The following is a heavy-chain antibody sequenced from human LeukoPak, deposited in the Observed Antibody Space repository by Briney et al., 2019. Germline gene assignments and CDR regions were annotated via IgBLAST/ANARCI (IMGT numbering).Heavy chain of an antibody. Sequence: PSETLSLTCTVSGASFSDTTYYWAWIRQPPGTGLEWIASIYFSETKYNPSLKSRITISGDTSKNQFSLELSSVTAADTAVYYCASPSKLVISRGGFDIWGQGTMVTVSA. CDR3: ASPSKLVISRGGFDI. J-gene: IGHJ3*02. CDR2: IYFSET. D-gene: IGHD3-22*01. V-gene: IGHV4-39*01. CDR1: GASFSDTTYY.